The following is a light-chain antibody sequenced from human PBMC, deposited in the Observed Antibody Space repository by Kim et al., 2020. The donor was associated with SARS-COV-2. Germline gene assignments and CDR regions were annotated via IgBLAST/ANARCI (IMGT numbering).Light chain of an antibody. Sequence: ELTQDPAVSVALGQTVKITCQGDSLRSYYASWYQQKPGQAPILVIYGRNNRPSGIPDRFSGSSSVNTASLTITGAQAEDEADYYCNSRDSTGKRWVFGT. CDR2: GRN. V-gene: IGLV3-19*01. CDR1: SLRSYY. J-gene: IGLJ1*01. CDR3: NSRDSTGKRWV.